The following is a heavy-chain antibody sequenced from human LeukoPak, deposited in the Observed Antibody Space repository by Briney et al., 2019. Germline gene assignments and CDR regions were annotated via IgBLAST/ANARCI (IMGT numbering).Heavy chain of an antibody. CDR3: ARWLREMYYFDY. V-gene: IGHV4-4*07. D-gene: IGHD5-12*01. J-gene: IGHJ4*02. Sequence: SETLSLTCTVSGGSINTYFWTWIRQPAGKGLQWIGRIYPSGSTNYSPSLKSRLTMSVDTSNNLFSLKLSSVTAADTAVYYCARWLREMYYFDYWGQGTLVTVSS. CDR2: IYPSGST. CDR1: GGSINTYF.